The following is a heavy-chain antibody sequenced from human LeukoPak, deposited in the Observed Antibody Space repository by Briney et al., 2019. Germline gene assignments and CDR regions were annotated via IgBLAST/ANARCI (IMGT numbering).Heavy chain of an antibody. Sequence: PSETLSLTCAVSGYSISSASYWGWIRQPPGKGLEWIGNIYHSGSPYYNPSLKSRVTISVDTSKNQFSLKLSSVTAADTAVYYCARGRRWLSIAVAGAHAFDIWGQGTMVTVSS. J-gene: IGHJ3*02. CDR2: IYHSGSP. D-gene: IGHD6-19*01. CDR3: ARGRRWLSIAVAGAHAFDI. CDR1: GYSISSASY. V-gene: IGHV4-38-2*01.